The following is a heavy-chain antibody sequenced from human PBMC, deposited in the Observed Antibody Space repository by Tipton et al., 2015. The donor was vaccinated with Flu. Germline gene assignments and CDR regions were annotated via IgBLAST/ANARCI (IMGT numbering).Heavy chain of an antibody. D-gene: IGHD6-13*01. CDR2: IYRSGTT. CDR3: ARTLMGAAGRPYYFDY. Sequence: GLVKPSETLSLTCAVSGYSITSGYYWAWIRQSPGKGLEWIATIYRSGTTYYNPSLKSRVTISVDTSKNQFSLKVISVTAADTAVYYCARTLMGAAGRPYYFDYWGQGTLVTVSS. J-gene: IGHJ4*02. V-gene: IGHV4-38-2*01. CDR1: GYSITSGYY.